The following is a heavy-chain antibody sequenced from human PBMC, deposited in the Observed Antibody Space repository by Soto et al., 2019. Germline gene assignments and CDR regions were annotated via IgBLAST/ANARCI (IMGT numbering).Heavy chain of an antibody. Sequence: QVQLEQSGGEVKQPGSSVRVSCKTSGGTFSTYAINWVRQAPGQGLEWMGAIIPLFGTADYSQKFQGRVTCTADESTSTAYMELCRMRIDDTGVYFCARPTGTYGSGSYYFDFWGQGTLVTVSS. CDR2: IIPLFGTA. CDR3: ARPTGTYGSGSYYFDF. J-gene: IGHJ4*02. V-gene: IGHV1-69*01. CDR1: GGTFSTYA. D-gene: IGHD6-19*01.